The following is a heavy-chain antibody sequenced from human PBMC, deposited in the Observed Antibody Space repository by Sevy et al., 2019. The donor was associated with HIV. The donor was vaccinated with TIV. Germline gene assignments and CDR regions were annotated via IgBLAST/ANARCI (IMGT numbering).Heavy chain of an antibody. Sequence: ASVKVSCKASGYTFTNYDINWVRQATGQGLEWMGWMNPNSGNTGYAQKFQGRVTMTRNTSISTASMELSSLRSEDTAVYYCARGTVLLGIVVVPAARGWFDPWGQGTLVTVSS. V-gene: IGHV1-8*01. D-gene: IGHD2-2*03. J-gene: IGHJ5*02. CDR2: MNPNSGNT. CDR3: ARGTVLLGIVVVPAARGWFDP. CDR1: GYTFTNYD.